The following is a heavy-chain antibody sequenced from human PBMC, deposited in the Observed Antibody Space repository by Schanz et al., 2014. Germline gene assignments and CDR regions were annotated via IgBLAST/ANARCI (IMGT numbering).Heavy chain of an antibody. V-gene: IGHV3-21*01. Sequence: EVQLVESGGGLVKPGGSLRLSCEASEFTFSSYKMNWVRQAPGKGLEWVSSISSSGSYIHYADSVKGRFTISRDNAKNTLYLQMNSLRADDTAVYYCARDSRPNYDFLTAYYSIDYWGQGTLVTVSS. CDR2: ISSSGSYI. CDR3: ARDSRPNYDFLTAYYSIDY. CDR1: EFTFSSYK. D-gene: IGHD3-9*01. J-gene: IGHJ4*02.